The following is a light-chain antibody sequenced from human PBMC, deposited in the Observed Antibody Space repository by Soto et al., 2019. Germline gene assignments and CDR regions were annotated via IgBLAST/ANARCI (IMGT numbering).Light chain of an antibody. CDR1: QIISTY. V-gene: IGKV1-39*01. Sequence: IQMTQSPSALSASFGDRVTITCRASQIISTYLNWYQQRAGLAPRXLIYAASSLQSGVPPRFSGSGSGTDFTLTISSLQTEDFATYFCQQTYSAPPTFGQGTKVDIK. J-gene: IGKJ1*01. CDR2: AAS. CDR3: QQTYSAPPT.